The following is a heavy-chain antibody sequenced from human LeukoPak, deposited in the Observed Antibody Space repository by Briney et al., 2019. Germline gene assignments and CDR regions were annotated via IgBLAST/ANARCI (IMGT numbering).Heavy chain of an antibody. J-gene: IGHJ4*02. V-gene: IGHV4-38-2*01. Sequence: SETLSLTCAVSGYSISIGFYWAWIRQPPGKGLEWIGSIYHSGSTYYNPSLKSRVTLSMDTSKNQFSLKLSSATAADTAAYYCARHAFFDSTGYYYYFDYWGQGSLVTVSS. CDR1: GYSISIGFY. CDR3: ARHAFFDSTGYYYYFDY. D-gene: IGHD3-22*01. CDR2: IYHSGST.